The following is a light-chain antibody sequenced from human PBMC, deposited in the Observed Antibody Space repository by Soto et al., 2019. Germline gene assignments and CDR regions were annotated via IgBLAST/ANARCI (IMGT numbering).Light chain of an antibody. J-gene: IGLJ3*02. CDR1: SSDVGAYNY. CDR3: NSYTSAKTEV. Sequence: QSVLTQPASVSGSPGQSITISCTGTSSDVGAYNYVSWYQHRPGKAPRLIIYEVSNRPSGVSSRFSGSKSGNTASLTISGLQAEDEADYYCNSYTSAKTEVFGGGTKLTVL. CDR2: EVS. V-gene: IGLV2-14*01.